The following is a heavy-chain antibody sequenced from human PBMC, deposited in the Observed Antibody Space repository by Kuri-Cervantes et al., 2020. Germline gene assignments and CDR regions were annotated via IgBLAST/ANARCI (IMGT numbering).Heavy chain of an antibody. D-gene: IGHD6-19*01. J-gene: IGHJ4*02. Sequence: GGSLRPACAVSGFTFSDYYMSWIRQAPGKGLEWLSSISSSGTTIYYADSVKGRFTISRDNAQNSLYLQMSSLRAEDTAVYYCARDSHYGWYGVDYWGQGTLVTVSS. V-gene: IGHV3-11*04. CDR2: ISSSGTTI. CDR3: ARDSHYGWYGVDY. CDR1: GFTFSDYY.